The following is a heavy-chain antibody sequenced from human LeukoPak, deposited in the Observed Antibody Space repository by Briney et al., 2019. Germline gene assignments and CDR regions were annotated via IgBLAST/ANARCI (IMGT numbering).Heavy chain of an antibody. V-gene: IGHV4-31*03. J-gene: IGHJ5*02. D-gene: IGHD3-10*01. CDR2: IYYSGST. CDR3: ARDMERFGVLWFGETNWFDP. CDR1: GGSISSGGYY. Sequence: PSETLSLTCTVSGGSISSGGYYWSWIRQHPGKGLEWIGYIYYSGSTCYNPSLKSRVTISVDTSKNQFSLKLSSVTAADTAVYYCARDMERFGVLWFGETNWFDPWGQGTLVTVSS.